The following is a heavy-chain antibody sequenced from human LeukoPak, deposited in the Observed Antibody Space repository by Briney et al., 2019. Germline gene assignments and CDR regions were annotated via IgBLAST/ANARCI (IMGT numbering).Heavy chain of an antibody. V-gene: IGHV4-4*07. D-gene: IGHD6-13*01. J-gene: IGHJ3*02. CDR2: IYTSGST. CDR1: GGSIISYY. CDR3: ARAREYSSSWYPNRGAFDI. Sequence: SETLSLTCTVSGGSIISYYWSWIRQPAGKGLEWIGRIYTSGSTNYNPSLKSRVTMSVDTSKNQFSLKLSSVTAADTAVYYCARAREYSSSWYPNRGAFDIWGQGTMVTVSS.